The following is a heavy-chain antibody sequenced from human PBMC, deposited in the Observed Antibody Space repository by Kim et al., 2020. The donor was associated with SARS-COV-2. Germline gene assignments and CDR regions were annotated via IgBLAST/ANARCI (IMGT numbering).Heavy chain of an antibody. J-gene: IGHJ4*01. CDR3: AKDADGNYYRYYFDY. V-gene: IGHV3-23*01. CDR2: IWGNGGGK. CDR1: GFTFSSYA. D-gene: IGHD4-17*01. Sequence: GGSLRLSCAASGFTFSSYAMTWVRQAPGKGLEWVSVIWGNGGGKYYADSVKGRFTISRDNSKNTLYLQMNSLRAEDTAVYYCAKDADGNYYRYYFDYWGHGTLVTVSS.